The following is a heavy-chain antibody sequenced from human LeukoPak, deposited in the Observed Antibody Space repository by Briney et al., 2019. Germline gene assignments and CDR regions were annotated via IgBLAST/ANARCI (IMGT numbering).Heavy chain of an antibody. J-gene: IGHJ4*02. V-gene: IGHV3-48*01. D-gene: IGHD1-26*01. CDR2: VSGGSGTI. CDR1: GFTFTTYS. CDR3: ARVTVGATADYFDY. Sequence: GGSLRLSCAASGFTFTTYSMNWVRQAPGKGLEWSSYVSGGSGTIYYADSVKGRFTISRDNAKNSLYLQLNSLTAEDTAVYYCARVTVGATADYFDYWGQGTLVTVSS.